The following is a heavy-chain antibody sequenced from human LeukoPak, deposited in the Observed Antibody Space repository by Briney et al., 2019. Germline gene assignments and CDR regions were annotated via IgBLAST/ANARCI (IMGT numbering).Heavy chain of an antibody. CDR2: IYYSGST. J-gene: IGHJ4*02. Sequence: PSETLSLTCTVSGGSISSGGYYWSWIRQHPGKGLEWIGYIYYSGSTYYNPSLKSRVTISVDTSKNQFSLKPSSVTAADTAVYYCASNNPNYYDFWSGSPSADYWGQGTLVTVSS. CDR1: GGSISSGGYY. D-gene: IGHD3-3*01. V-gene: IGHV4-31*03. CDR3: ASNNPNYYDFWSGSPSADY.